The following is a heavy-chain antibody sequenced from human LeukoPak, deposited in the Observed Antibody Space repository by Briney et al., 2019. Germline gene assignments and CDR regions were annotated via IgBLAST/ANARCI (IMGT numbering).Heavy chain of an antibody. D-gene: IGHD4-23*01. J-gene: IGHJ5*02. CDR2: VYYSGST. CDR3: AREVVDYGGELDWFDA. V-gene: IGHV4-59*01. CDR1: GGSISSYF. Sequence: SETLSLTCTVSGGSISSYFWSWIREPPGKGLEWIGYVYYSGSTNYSPSLKSRVTIPVDRSNNKFSLKLTSVTAADTAVYYCAREVVDYGGELDWFDAWGQGTLVSVSS.